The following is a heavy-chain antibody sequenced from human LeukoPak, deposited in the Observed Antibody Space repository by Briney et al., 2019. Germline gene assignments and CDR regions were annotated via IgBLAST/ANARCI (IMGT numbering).Heavy chain of an antibody. CDR1: GFTFSSYA. CDR2: ISGSGGST. V-gene: IGHV3-23*01. Sequence: GGSLRLSCAASGFTFSSYAMSWVRQAPGKGLGWVSAISGSGGSTYYADSVKGRFTISRDNSKNTLYLQMNSLRAEDTAVYYCAKVSHCSGGSCGEFDYWGQGTLVTVSS. J-gene: IGHJ4*02. D-gene: IGHD2-15*01. CDR3: AKVSHCSGGSCGEFDY.